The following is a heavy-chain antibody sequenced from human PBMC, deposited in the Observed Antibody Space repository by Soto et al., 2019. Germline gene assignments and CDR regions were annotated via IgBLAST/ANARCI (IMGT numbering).Heavy chain of an antibody. D-gene: IGHD3-16*01. CDR1: GGSISSGGYY. Sequence: PSETLSLTCTVSGGSISSGGYYWSWIRQHPGKGLEWIGYIYYSGSTYYNPSLKSRVTISVDTSKNQFSLKLSSVTAADTAVYYCAREMPEPNNASGGMGVWGQGTTVTVSS. CDR2: IYYSGST. J-gene: IGHJ6*02. V-gene: IGHV4-31*03. CDR3: AREMPEPNNASGGMGV.